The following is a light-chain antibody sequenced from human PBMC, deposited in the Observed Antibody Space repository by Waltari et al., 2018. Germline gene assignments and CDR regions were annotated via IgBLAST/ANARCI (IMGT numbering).Light chain of an antibody. J-gene: IGKJ3*01. CDR1: QTLLYNTDNQSY. V-gene: IGKV4-1*01. CDR2: WAS. CDR3: QQYYSTPVS. Sequence: DIVLTQSPDSLSVSLGERAIIKCRSSQTLLYNTDNQSYLGWYQEKPGQPPKLILYWASVRDAGVPDRFSGTGSGTDFTLSISSLQPEDVAVYYCQQYYSTPVSFGPGTKVDVK.